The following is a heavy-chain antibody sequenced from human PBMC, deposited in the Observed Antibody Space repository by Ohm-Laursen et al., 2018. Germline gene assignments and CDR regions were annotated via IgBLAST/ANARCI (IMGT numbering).Heavy chain of an antibody. CDR1: GLSISNSNW. CDR2: LYYSGTT. D-gene: IGHD3-9*01. V-gene: IGHV4-28*01. CDR3: ATSPHDIMSSKDY. J-gene: IGHJ4*02. Sequence: SETLSLTCDVSGLSISNSNWWGWIRQPPGKGLEWVGYLYYSGTTYYNPSLKSRVTMSVDTSKNQFSVKLTSVTAMDTAVYYCATSPHDIMSSKDYWGQGTLVTVSS.